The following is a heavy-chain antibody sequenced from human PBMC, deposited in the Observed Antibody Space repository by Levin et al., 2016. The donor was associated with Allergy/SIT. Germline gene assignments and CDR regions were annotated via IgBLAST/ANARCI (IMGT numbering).Heavy chain of an antibody. CDR3: ARAGYYGSGSPDY. V-gene: IGHV3-11*06. J-gene: IGHJ4*02. CDR2: ISSSSSYT. D-gene: IGHD3-10*01. Sequence: WIRQPPGKGLEWVSYISSSSSYTNYADSVKGRFTISRDNAKNSLYLQMNSLRAEDTAVYYCARAGYYGSGSPDYWGQGTLVTVSS.